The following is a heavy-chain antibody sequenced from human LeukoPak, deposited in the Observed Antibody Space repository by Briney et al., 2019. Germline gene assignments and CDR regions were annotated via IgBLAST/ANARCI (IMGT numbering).Heavy chain of an antibody. CDR2: IHTSGTT. CDR1: GGSISSYY. D-gene: IGHD3-3*01. V-gene: IGHV4-4*07. Sequence: SETLSLTCTVSGGSISSYYWSFIRQAAGTGLEWIGRIHTSGTTYYNPSLKSRVTLSIDTSMNQFSLRLTSVTAADTAVYYCARGDYYDGGGRNWFDPWGQGTLVTVSP. J-gene: IGHJ5*02. CDR3: ARGDYYDGGGRNWFDP.